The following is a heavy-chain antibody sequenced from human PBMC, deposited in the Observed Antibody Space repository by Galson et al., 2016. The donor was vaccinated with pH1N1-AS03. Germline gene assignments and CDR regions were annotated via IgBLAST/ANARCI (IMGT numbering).Heavy chain of an antibody. V-gene: IGHV3-23*01. CDR1: GFIFSNYA. CDR3: AKEPIQYGDYVWYFDY. J-gene: IGHJ4*02. Sequence: SLRLSCAASGFIFSNYAMSWVRQAPGKGLEWVSAITSRGSTYYADSVKGRFTISRDNSKNTLYLQMNSLRAEDTSVYYCAKEPIQYGDYVWYFDYWGQGSLVIVSS. D-gene: IGHD4-17*01. CDR2: ITSRGST.